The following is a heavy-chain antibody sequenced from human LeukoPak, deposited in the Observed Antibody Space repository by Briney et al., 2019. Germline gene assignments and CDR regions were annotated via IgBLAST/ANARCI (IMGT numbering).Heavy chain of an antibody. Sequence: SETLSLTCTVSGGSISLFYRSWIRQSPGKGLEWIGYIFSSGSTTYNPSLKSRVTISLDTPNNQFSLRLNSVTAADTAIYYCARHDYDDAFQIWGRGTMVIVSS. D-gene: IGHD4/OR15-4a*01. V-gene: IGHV4-59*01. J-gene: IGHJ3*02. CDR1: GGSISLFY. CDR3: ARHDYDDAFQI. CDR2: IFSSGST.